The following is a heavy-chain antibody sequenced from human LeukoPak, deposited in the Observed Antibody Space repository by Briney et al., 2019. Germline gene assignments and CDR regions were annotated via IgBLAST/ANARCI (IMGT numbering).Heavy chain of an antibody. CDR2: ISSSSTI. CDR3: ARGRPEDF. D-gene: IGHD6-6*01. Sequence: GGSLRLSCAASGFTFSTYNMNWVRQAPGKGLEWVSYISSSSTIYYADSVKGRFTISRDNAKNSLYLQMNSLRAEDTAVYYCARGRPEDFWGQGTLVTVSS. CDR1: GFTFSTYN. V-gene: IGHV3-48*01. J-gene: IGHJ4*02.